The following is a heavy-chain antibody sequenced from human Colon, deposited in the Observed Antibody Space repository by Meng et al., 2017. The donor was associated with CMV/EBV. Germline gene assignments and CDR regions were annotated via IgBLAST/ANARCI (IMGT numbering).Heavy chain of an antibody. J-gene: IGHJ5*02. CDR2: IYTGGST. CDR1: GFIVSSIY. CDR3: ARGSNSSVDP. V-gene: IGHV3-66*02. Sequence: GGSLRLSCAASGFIVSSIYMSWVRHIPGKGLEWVSVIYTGGSTYYADSVKGRFTISRDNSQNTVTVQMNSLRGGDTALYYCARGSNSSVDPWGQGTLVTVSS. D-gene: IGHD4-11*01.